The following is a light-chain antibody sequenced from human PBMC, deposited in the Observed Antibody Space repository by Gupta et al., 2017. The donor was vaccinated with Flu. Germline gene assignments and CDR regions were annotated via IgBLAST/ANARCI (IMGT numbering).Light chain of an antibody. Sequence: SYELTQPPSVSVSPGQTARITCSGDALPNQYVYWFQQRPGQAPTLLIYKDSERPSGIPERFSGSSSGTTVKLNISGVQAEDEADYYCQSEDGSSTYYVFGTGTEVTVL. CDR2: KDS. CDR3: QSEDGSSTYYV. CDR1: ALPNQY. J-gene: IGLJ1*01. V-gene: IGLV3-25*03.